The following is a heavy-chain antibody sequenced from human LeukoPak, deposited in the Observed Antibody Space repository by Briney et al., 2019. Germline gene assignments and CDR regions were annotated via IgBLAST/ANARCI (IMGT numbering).Heavy chain of an antibody. V-gene: IGHV3-66*04. CDR1: GFTVSSNY. Sequence: PGGSLRLSCAASGFTVSSNYMSWVRQAPGKGLEWVSVIYSGGRTYYADSAKGRFTISRDNFKNTLDLQMNSLRAEDTAVYYWVGQSSSAWSFDDGGQGTLVTVSS. D-gene: IGHD6-19*01. CDR3: VGQSSSAWSFDD. CDR2: IYSGGRT. J-gene: IGHJ4*02.